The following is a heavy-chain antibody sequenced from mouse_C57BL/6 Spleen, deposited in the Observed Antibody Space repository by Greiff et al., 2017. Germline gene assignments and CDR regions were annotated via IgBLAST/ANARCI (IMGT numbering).Heavy chain of an antibody. D-gene: IGHD1-1*01. J-gene: IGHJ3*01. CDR3: ARGDYYGSSPLFAY. CDR2: ISSGSSTI. CDR1: GFTFSDYG. V-gene: IGHV5-17*01. Sequence: EVMLVESGGGLVKPGGSLKLSCAASGFTFSDYGMHWVRQAPEKGLEWVAYISSGSSTIYYADTVKGRFTISRDNAKNTLFLQMTSLRSEDTAMXYCARGDYYGSSPLFAYWGQGTLVTVSA.